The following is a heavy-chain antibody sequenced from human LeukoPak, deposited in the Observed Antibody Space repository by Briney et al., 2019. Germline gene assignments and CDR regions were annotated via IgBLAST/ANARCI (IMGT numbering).Heavy chain of an antibody. J-gene: IGHJ4*02. CDR3: ARRVYTSGWYTFDY. CDR1: GFTFSSYG. Sequence: GGSLRLSCAAPGFTFSSYGMHWVRQAPGKGLEWVAFIRYDGSNKYYADSVKGRFTISRDNSKNTLYLQMNSLRAEDTAVYYCARRVYTSGWYTFDYWGQGTLVTVSS. D-gene: IGHD6-19*01. V-gene: IGHV3-30*02. CDR2: IRYDGSNK.